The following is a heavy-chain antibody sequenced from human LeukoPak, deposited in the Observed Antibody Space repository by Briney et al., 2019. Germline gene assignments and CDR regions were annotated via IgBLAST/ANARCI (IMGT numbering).Heavy chain of an antibody. CDR1: GYTFTGYY. V-gene: IGHV1-2*02. Sequence: ASVKVSCKASGYTFTGYYMHWVRQAPGQGLEWMGWINPNSGGTNYAKKFQGRVTMTRDTSITTAYMELSRLRSDDTAVYYCARDRRVVVGATSAFDYWGQGTLVTVSS. CDR2: INPNSGGT. CDR3: ARDRRVVVGATSAFDY. J-gene: IGHJ4*02. D-gene: IGHD1-26*01.